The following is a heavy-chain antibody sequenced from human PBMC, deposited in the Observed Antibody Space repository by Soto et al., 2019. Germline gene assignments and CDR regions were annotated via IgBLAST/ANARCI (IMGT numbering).Heavy chain of an antibody. CDR3: AKLVTANYGSGSYYYGMDV. V-gene: IGHV5-10-1*03. D-gene: IGHD3-10*01. J-gene: IGHJ6*02. CDR2: IDPSDSDT. CDR1: GYSFTSYW. Sequence: EVQLVQSGAEVKKPGEPLRICCKGCGYSFTSYWICWVRQMPGKGLEWIGRIDPSDSDTYYSPSIQVHVTISADKTISTANLQWSSLEASDTAMYYSAKLVTANYGSGSYYYGMDVWGQGTTVTV.